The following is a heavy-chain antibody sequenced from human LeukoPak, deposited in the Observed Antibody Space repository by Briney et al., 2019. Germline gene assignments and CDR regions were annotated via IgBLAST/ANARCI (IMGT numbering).Heavy chain of an antibody. J-gene: IGHJ3*02. D-gene: IGHD3-16*02. Sequence: PSETLSLTCTVSGGSISSSSYYWGWIRQPPGKGLEWIGSIYYSGSTYYNPSLKSRVTISVDTSKNQFSLKLSSVTAADTAVYYCARAPLSLRLGELSWAFDIWGQGTMVTVSS. CDR1: GGSISSSSYY. V-gene: IGHV4-39*07. CDR2: IYYSGST. CDR3: ARAPLSLRLGELSWAFDI.